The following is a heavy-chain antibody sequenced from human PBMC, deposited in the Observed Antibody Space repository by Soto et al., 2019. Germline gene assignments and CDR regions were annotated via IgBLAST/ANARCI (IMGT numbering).Heavy chain of an antibody. J-gene: IGHJ4*02. V-gene: IGHV1-69*02. D-gene: IGHD2-2*01. CDR1: GGTFSSYT. CDR2: IIPILGIA. Sequence: SVKVSCQASGGTFSSYTISWVRQAPGQGLEWMGRIIPILGIANYAQKFQGRVTITADKSTSTAYMELSSLRSEDTAVYYCASRGYCSSTSCYEGGLFDYWGQGTLVTVSS. CDR3: ASRGYCSSTSCYEGGLFDY.